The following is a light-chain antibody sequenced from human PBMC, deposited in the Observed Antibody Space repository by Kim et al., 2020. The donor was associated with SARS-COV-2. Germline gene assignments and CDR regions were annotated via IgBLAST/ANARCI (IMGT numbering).Light chain of an antibody. Sequence: ALGQTVRITCKGDSLRSYYATWYQQKPGQAPVVVIYGKNNRPSGIPDRFSGSSSGNTASLTITGAQAEDEADYYCNSRDSSGDHLLFGGGPQLTVL. CDR1: SLRSYY. J-gene: IGLJ3*02. V-gene: IGLV3-19*01. CDR2: GKN. CDR3: NSRDSSGDHLL.